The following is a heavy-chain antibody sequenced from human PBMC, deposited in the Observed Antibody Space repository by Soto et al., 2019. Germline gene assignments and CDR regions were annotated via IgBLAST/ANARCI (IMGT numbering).Heavy chain of an antibody. CDR2: IYWDDEK. J-gene: IGHJ5*02. V-gene: IGHV2-5*02. D-gene: IGHD2-21*01. Sequence: SGPTLVNPPQTLTLTCXFSGFSLSTSGVNVGWFRHPPGKALEWLALIYWDDEKRYTPSLXNRLTVHKDTSRNQVVLTMTNRDPVDTATYYWAHRRFYCGSPTCHKNNNYFDAWGQGTLVTVSS. CDR3: AHRRFYCGSPTCHKNNNYFDA. CDR1: GFSLSTSGVN.